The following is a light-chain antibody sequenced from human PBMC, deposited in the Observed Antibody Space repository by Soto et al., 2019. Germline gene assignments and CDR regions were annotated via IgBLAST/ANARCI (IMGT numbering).Light chain of an antibody. CDR2: DVS. CDR1: NSDIGDYNY. V-gene: IGLV2-14*03. CDR3: SSYTRSSTLAV. J-gene: IGLJ2*01. Sequence: QSALTQPASVSGSPGQSITISCTGTNSDIGDYNYVSWYQQHPGKAPKLIIFDVSDRPSGVSNRFFGSKSGNTASLTISGLQAEDEADYYCSSYTRSSTLAVFGGGTKLTVL.